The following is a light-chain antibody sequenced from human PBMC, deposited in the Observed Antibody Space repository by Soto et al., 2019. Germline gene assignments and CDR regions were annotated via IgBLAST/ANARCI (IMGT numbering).Light chain of an antibody. CDR2: GAS. V-gene: IGKV3-15*01. J-gene: IGKJ2*01. Sequence: EIVMTQSPATLSVSPGERATLSCRASQSVNSTLAWYQQKPGQAPSLLIYGASTRATGVPARFSGSGSGTEFTLTISSLQSEDFALYYCQQYNNWPPYTFGQGTKLEIK. CDR3: QQYNNWPPYT. CDR1: QSVNST.